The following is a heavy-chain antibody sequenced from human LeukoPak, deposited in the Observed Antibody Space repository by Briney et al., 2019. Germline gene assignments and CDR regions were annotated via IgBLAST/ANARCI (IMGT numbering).Heavy chain of an antibody. J-gene: IGHJ4*02. Sequence: GGSLRLSCAASGFTVSSNYMSWVRQAPGEGLEWVSVIYSGGSTYYADSVKGRFAISRDNSKNTLYLQMNSLRAEDTAVYYCARDRGDYYFDYWGQGTLVTVSS. CDR2: IYSGGST. CDR3: ARDRGDYYFDY. V-gene: IGHV3-66*02. CDR1: GFTVSSNY. D-gene: IGHD2-21*02.